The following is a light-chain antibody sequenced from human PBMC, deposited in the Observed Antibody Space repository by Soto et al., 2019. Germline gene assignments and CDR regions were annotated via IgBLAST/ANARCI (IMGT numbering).Light chain of an antibody. CDR2: GVS. CDR3: QQYGYSQWT. J-gene: IGKJ1*01. Sequence: ETVLTQSPGTLSLSPGERATLSCRATQSVSSNYLAWYQQKSGQAPRLLIYGVSTRATGIPDRFSGSGSGTEFTLTIGRLEPEDFAVYFCQQYGYSQWTFGQGTKVDI. V-gene: IGKV3-20*01. CDR1: QSVSSNY.